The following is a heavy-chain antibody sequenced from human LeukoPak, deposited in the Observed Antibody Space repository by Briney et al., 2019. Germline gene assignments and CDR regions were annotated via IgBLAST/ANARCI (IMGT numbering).Heavy chain of an antibody. CDR2: ISYDGTNK. Sequence: GGSLRLSCAASAFTFSSYAMHWVRQAPGKGLDWVAIISYDGTNKFYADSVKGRFTISRDNSKNTLYLQMNSLRPEDTALYYCTTPERYYYDTSDFYGSPYWGQGTLVTVSS. J-gene: IGHJ4*02. V-gene: IGHV3-30*08. CDR3: TTPERYYYDTSDFYGSPY. CDR1: AFTFSSYA. D-gene: IGHD3-22*01.